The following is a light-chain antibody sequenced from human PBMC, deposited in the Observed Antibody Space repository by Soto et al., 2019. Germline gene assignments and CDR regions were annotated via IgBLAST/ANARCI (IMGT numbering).Light chain of an antibody. CDR1: SCDVGGYNY. V-gene: IGLV2-8*01. Sequence: QSALTQPPSGSGSPGQSVSISCTGTSCDVGGYNYVAWYQQYPGRAPKLMFYEVTKRPSGVPDRFPGSKSGNTASLTVSGLQAEDEADSDGSSYAGGNSFDFVFCGGTEVTVL. CDR3: SSYAGGNSFDFV. CDR2: EVT. J-gene: IGLJ3*02.